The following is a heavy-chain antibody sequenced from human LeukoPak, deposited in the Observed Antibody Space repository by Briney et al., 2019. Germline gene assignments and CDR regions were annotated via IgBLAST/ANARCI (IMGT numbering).Heavy chain of an antibody. CDR2: ISYDGSNK. V-gene: IGHV3-30*18. CDR3: AKVLEQLWDYYYYGMDV. D-gene: IGHD5-18*01. CDR1: GFSFSSYW. Sequence: GGSLRLSCAASGFSFSSYWMTWVRQAPGKGLEWVAVISYDGSNKYYADSVKGRFTISRDNSKNTLYLQMNSLRAEDTAVYYCAKVLEQLWDYYYYGMDVWGQGTTVTVSS. J-gene: IGHJ6*02.